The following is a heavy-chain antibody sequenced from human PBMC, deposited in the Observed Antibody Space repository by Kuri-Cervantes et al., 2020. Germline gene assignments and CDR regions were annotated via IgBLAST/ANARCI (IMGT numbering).Heavy chain of an antibody. D-gene: IGHD1-7*01. CDR3: AKSGNFEGLF. J-gene: IGHJ4*02. CDR2: IYYSGST. V-gene: IGHV4-61*01. Sequence: SETLSLTCTVSGGSVSSGSYYWGWIRQPPGKGLEWIGYIYYSGSTNYNPSLKSRVTISVDTSKNQISLKLTSVTAADTAVYYCAKSGNFEGLFWGQGALVTVSS. CDR1: GGSVSSGSYY.